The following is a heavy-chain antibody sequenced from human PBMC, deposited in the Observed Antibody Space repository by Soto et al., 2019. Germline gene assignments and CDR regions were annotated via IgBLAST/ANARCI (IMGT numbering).Heavy chain of an antibody. Sequence: SETLSLTCTVSGGSISSYYWSWIRQPPGKGLEWIGYIYYSGSTNYNPSLKSRVTISVDTSKNQFSLKLSSVTAADTAVYYCASFWSSGLFDYWGQGTLVTVSS. CDR3: ASFWSSGLFDY. CDR1: GGSISSYY. V-gene: IGHV4-59*01. CDR2: IYYSGST. D-gene: IGHD6-19*01. J-gene: IGHJ4*02.